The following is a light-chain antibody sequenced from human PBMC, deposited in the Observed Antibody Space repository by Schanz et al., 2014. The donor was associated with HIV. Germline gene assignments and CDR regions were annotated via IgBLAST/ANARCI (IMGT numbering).Light chain of an antibody. Sequence: QSALTQPASVSGSPGQSITISCTGTSSDVGGYNYVSWYQQHPGKAPKLMIYDVSNRPSGVSNRFSGSKSGNTASLTISGLQAEDEADYYCSSCTNNNTWVFGGGTKLTVL. J-gene: IGLJ3*02. CDR3: SSCTNNNTWV. CDR1: SSDVGGYNY. CDR2: DVS. V-gene: IGLV2-14*03.